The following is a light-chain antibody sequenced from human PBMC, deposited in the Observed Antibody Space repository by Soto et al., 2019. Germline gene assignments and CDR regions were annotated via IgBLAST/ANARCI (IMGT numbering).Light chain of an antibody. CDR1: ELPKQF. J-gene: IGLJ2*01. V-gene: IGLV3-25*03. CDR2: RDT. CDR3: QSADSSGTPVV. Sequence: SYELTQSPSVSVSPGQTARITCSGAELPKQFAYWYQQKPGQAPLLLIYRDTERPSGVPERFSGSSSETTATLTIGGVQAEDEAEYYCQSADSSGTPVVFGGGTKLTVL.